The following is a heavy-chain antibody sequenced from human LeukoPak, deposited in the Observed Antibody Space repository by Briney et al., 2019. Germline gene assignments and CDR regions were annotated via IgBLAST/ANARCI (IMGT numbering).Heavy chain of an antibody. CDR1: GFTFSSYS. CDR3: ARLRTAVAAPRYWFDP. D-gene: IGHD6-19*01. V-gene: IGHV3-53*01. Sequence: GGSLRLSCAASGFTFSSYSMNWVRQAPGKGLEWVSVIYSGGSTYYADSVKGRFTISRDNSKNTLYLQMNSLRAEDTAVYYCARLRTAVAAPRYWFDPWGQGTLVTVSS. CDR2: IYSGGST. J-gene: IGHJ5*02.